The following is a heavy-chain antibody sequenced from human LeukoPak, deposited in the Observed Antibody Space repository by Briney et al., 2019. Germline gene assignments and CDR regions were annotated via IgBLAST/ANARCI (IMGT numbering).Heavy chain of an antibody. D-gene: IGHD5-18*01. CDR2: ISSSNSTI. CDR1: GFTFRSYS. J-gene: IGHJ4*02. CDR3: ARLRGYSYGYGDY. V-gene: IGHV3-48*04. Sequence: PGGSLRLSCAASGFTFRSYSMNWVRQAPGKGLEWVSYISSSNSTIYYRDSVKGRFTISRGNAKNSLYLQMVSLRAEDTAVYYCARLRGYSYGYGDYWGQGTLVTVSS.